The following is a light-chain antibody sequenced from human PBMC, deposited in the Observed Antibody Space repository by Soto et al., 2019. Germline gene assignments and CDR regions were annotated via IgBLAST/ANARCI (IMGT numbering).Light chain of an antibody. V-gene: IGKV3-11*01. CDR1: QSVSNR. Sequence: EIVLTQSPATLSLSPGERATLSCRASQSVSNRLAWYQQKPGQAPRLLIFDASNRATGVPARFSGSGSGTDFTLTISSLEPEDFAVYYCQQRGNCPFFTFGAGTKVDVK. J-gene: IGKJ3*01. CDR3: QQRGNCPFFT. CDR2: DAS.